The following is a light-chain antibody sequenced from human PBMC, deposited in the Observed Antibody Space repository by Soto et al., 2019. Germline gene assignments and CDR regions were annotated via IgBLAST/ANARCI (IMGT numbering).Light chain of an antibody. J-gene: IGKJ1*01. Sequence: DIQMTQSPSTLSASVGDRVTITCRASQSVSTWLAWYQQKPGKAPKLLIYDASSLQSGAPSRFSGSGSGTEFSLTISGLQPDDFATYYCQQYIRYYWTFGQGTKVEIK. V-gene: IGKV1-5*01. CDR2: DAS. CDR1: QSVSTW. CDR3: QQYIRYYWT.